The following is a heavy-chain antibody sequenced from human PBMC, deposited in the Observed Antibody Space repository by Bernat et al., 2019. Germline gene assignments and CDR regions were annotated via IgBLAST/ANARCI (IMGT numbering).Heavy chain of an antibody. D-gene: IGHD6-19*01. Sequence: QVQLVQSGAEVKKPGASVKVSRKASGYTFTSYAMHWVRQAPGQRLEWMGWINAGNGNTKYSQKFQGRVTITRDTSASTAYMELSSLRSEDTAVYYCARENPGIAVAGCDYWGQGTLVTVSS. J-gene: IGHJ4*02. CDR1: GYTFTSYA. CDR2: INAGNGNT. CDR3: ARENPGIAVAGCDY. V-gene: IGHV1-3*01.